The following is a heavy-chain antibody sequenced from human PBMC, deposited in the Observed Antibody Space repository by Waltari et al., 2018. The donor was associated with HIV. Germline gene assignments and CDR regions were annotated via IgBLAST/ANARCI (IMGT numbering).Heavy chain of an antibody. J-gene: IGHJ4*02. CDR2: IIPILGIA. D-gene: IGHD6-13*01. Sequence: QVQLVQSGAEVKKPGSSVKVSCKASGGPFSSYTISWVRQAPGQGLEWLGRIIPILGIANYAQKFQGRVTITADKSTSTAYMELSSLRSEDTAVYYCARGPPIGAAAGTGGFLHYWGQGTLVIVSS. CDR3: ARGPPIGAAAGTGGFLHY. CDR1: GGPFSSYT. V-gene: IGHV1-69*02.